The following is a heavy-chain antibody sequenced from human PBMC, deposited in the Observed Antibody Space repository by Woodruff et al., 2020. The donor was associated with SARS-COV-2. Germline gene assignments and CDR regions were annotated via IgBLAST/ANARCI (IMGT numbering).Heavy chain of an antibody. CDR3: ARGGYSGYVFLDY. Sequence: GLEWMGWINTNTGNPTYAQGFTGRFVFSLDTSVSTAYLQISSLKAEDTAVYYCARGGYSGYVFLDYWGQGTLV. CDR2: INTNTGNP. V-gene: IGHV7-4-1*02. D-gene: IGHD5-12*01. J-gene: IGHJ4*02.